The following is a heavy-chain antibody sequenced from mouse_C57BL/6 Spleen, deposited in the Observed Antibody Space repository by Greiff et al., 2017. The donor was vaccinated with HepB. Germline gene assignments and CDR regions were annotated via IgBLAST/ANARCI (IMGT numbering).Heavy chain of an antibody. CDR2: FYPGSGSI. Sequence: QVQLQQSGAELVKPGASVTLSCKASGYTFTEYTIHWVKQRSGQGLEWIGWFYPGSGSIKYNEKFKDKATLTADKSSTTVYMELSRLTSEDSAVYFCSRQIYYGYDEDAIDEWGHGTSATVSS. CDR1: GYTFTEYT. J-gene: IGHJ4*01. D-gene: IGHD2-2*01. V-gene: IGHV1-62-2*01. CDR3: SRQIYYGYDEDAIDE.